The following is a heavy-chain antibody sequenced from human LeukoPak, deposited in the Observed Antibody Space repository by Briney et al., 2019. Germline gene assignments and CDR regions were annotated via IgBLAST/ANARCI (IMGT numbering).Heavy chain of an antibody. CDR2: INPSGGST. J-gene: IGHJ6*03. CDR3: AREPYNDILTGDIGGYRGYYYMDV. V-gene: IGHV1-46*01. CDR1: GYTFTSYY. D-gene: IGHD3-9*01. Sequence: ASVKVSCKASGYTFTSYYMYWVRQAPGQGLEWMGIINPSGGSTSYAQKFQGRVTMTRDTSTSTVYMDLSSVSSEGTAVYYCAREPYNDILTGDIGGYRGYYYMDVWGKGTRSTSP.